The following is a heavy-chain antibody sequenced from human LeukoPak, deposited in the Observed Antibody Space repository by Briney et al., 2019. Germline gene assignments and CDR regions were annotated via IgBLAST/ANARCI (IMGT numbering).Heavy chain of an antibody. V-gene: IGHV4-34*01. CDR1: GGSFSGYY. J-gene: IGHJ4*02. CDR3: ARQGVATAIDY. CDR2: INHSGST. Sequence: SETLSLTCAVYGGSFSGYYWSWIRQPPGKGLEWIGEINHSGSTNYNPSLKSRVTMSVDTSKNLFALKLSSVTAADPAVYYCARQGVATAIDYWGQGTLVTVSS. D-gene: IGHD2-21*02.